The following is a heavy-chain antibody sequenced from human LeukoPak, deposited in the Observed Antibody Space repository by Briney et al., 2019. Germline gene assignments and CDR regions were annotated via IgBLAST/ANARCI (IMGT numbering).Heavy chain of an antibody. J-gene: IGHJ4*02. D-gene: IGHD4-23*01. CDR3: ARIHGGGQTPYYFDY. Sequence: ASVKVSCKAPGYTFTSYAMNWVRQAPGQGLEWMGWINTNTGNPTYAQGFTGRFVFSLDTSVSTAYLQISSLKAEDTAVYYCARIHGGGQTPYYFDYWGQGTLVTVSS. CDR2: INTNTGNP. V-gene: IGHV7-4-1*02. CDR1: GYTFTSYA.